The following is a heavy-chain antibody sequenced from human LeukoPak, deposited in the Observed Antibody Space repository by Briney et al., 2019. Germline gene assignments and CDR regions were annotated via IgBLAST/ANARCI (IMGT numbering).Heavy chain of an antibody. V-gene: IGHV3-53*01. D-gene: IGHD3-10*01. Sequence: GGSLRLSCAASGFTFSSYAMSWVRQAPGKGLEWVSVIYSGGSTYYADSVKGRFTISRDNSKNTLYLQMNSLRAEDTAVYYCARWALKVTPDAFDIWGQGTMVTVSS. CDR3: ARWALKVTPDAFDI. CDR2: IYSGGST. J-gene: IGHJ3*02. CDR1: GFTFSSYA.